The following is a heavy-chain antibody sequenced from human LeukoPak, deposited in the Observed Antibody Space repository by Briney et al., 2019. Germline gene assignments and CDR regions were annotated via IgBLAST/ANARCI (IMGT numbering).Heavy chain of an antibody. J-gene: IGHJ5*02. D-gene: IGHD6-6*01. CDR1: GYTFTGYY. CDR3: ARIGHVAARPRFWFDP. Sequence: ASVKVSCKASGYTFTGYYMHWVRQAPGQGLEWMGWSNPNSGGTNYAQKFQGRVTMTRDTSISTAYMELSRLRSDDTAVYYCARIGHVAARPRFWFDPWGQGTLVTVSS. V-gene: IGHV1-2*02. CDR2: SNPNSGGT.